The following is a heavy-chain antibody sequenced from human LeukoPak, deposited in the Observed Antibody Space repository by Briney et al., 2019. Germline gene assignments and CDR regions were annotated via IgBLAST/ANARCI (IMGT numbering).Heavy chain of an antibody. Sequence: GGSLRLSCAVSGFMFSSYSMTWVRQAPGKGLEWVSSISSSSTYIYYADSVKGRFTISRDNAKNSLYLQMNSLRAEDTAVYYCAREYCSSTSCSLGMDVWGQGTTVTVFS. V-gene: IGHV3-21*01. D-gene: IGHD2-2*01. CDR2: ISSSSTYI. J-gene: IGHJ6*02. CDR3: AREYCSSTSCSLGMDV. CDR1: GFMFSSYS.